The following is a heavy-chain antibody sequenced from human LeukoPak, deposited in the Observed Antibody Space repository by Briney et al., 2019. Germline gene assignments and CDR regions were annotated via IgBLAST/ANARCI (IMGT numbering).Heavy chain of an antibody. CDR2: IYYSGST. D-gene: IGHD2-2*01. CDR3: AREGSYCSSTSCQLYYFDY. V-gene: IGHV4-59*06. Sequence: SETLSLTCTVSGGSISSYYWSWIRQHPGKGLEWIGYIYYSGSTYYNPSLKSRVTISVDTSKNQFSLKLSSVTAADTAVYYCAREGSYCSSTSCQLYYFDYWGQGTLVTVSS. J-gene: IGHJ4*02. CDR1: GGSISSYY.